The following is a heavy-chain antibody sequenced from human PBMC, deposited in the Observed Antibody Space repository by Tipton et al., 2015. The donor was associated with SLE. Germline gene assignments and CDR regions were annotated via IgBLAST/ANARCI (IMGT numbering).Heavy chain of an antibody. D-gene: IGHD3-22*01. Sequence: SLKLSYTASGFIFGDYAMTWVRQAPGKGLEWVGFIYGGTTEYAASVKGRFTISRDDSNSIAYLQMNSLQTEDTAVYYCTGNYYDSSGYHPAYYGMDVWGQGTTVTVSS. CDR2: IYGGTT. CDR1: GFIFGDYA. CDR3: TGNYYDSSGYHPAYYGMDV. V-gene: IGHV3-49*04. J-gene: IGHJ6*02.